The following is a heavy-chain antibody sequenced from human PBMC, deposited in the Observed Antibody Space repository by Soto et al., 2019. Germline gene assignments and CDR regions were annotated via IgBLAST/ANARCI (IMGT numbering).Heavy chain of an antibody. CDR3: ARPVYSGYDGGAFDI. D-gene: IGHD5-12*01. CDR1: GGSISSSSYY. CDR2: IYYSGST. Sequence: SDTLSLTCTVSGGSISSSSYYWGWIRQPPGKGLEWIGSIYYSGSTYYNPSLKSRVTISVDTSKNQFSLKLSSVTAADTAVYYCARPVYSGYDGGAFDIWGQGTMVTVSS. J-gene: IGHJ3*02. V-gene: IGHV4-39*01.